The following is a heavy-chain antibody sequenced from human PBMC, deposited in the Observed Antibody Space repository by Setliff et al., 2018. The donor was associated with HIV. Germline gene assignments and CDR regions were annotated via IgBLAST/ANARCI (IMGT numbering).Heavy chain of an antibody. Sequence: TSETLSLTCTVSGGSVSTGNHYWNWIRLPPGKGLEWIGYIVYSGSTNYNPSLKSRVTISVDTSKNQFSLRLNSVTAADTAIYYCTRRGADSYYPRPLDVWGKGTTVTVSS. J-gene: IGHJ6*04. V-gene: IGHV4-61*01. CDR1: GGSVSTGNHY. CDR2: IVYSGST. D-gene: IGHD3-10*01. CDR3: TRRGADSYYPRPLDV.